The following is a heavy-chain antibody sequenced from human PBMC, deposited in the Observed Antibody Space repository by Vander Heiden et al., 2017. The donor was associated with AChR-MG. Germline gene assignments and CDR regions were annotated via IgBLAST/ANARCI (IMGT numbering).Heavy chain of an antibody. Sequence: QVQLQESGPGLVKPSETLSLTCTVSGGSISSYYWNWIRQPPGKGLEWIGYIYYSGSTNYNPSLKSRVTISVDTSKNQFSLKLTSVTAADTAVYYCARMIAAAGNWFDPWCHGTLVTVSS. D-gene: IGHD6-13*01. CDR3: ARMIAAAGNWFDP. CDR2: IYYSGST. CDR1: GGSISSYY. J-gene: IGHJ5*02. V-gene: IGHV4-59*08.